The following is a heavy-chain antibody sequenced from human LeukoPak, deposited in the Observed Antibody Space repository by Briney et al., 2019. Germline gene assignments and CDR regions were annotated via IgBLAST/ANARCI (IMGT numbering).Heavy chain of an antibody. D-gene: IGHD3-22*01. V-gene: IGHV1-46*01. CDR3: ARDSSGHYSWFDP. J-gene: IGHJ5*02. Sequence: ASVKVSCKASGYTFISYYMHWVRQAPGQGLEWMGIINPSGGSTSYAQKFQGRVTMTRDTSTSTVYMELSSLRSEDTAVYYCARDSSGHYSWFDPWGQGTLVTVSS. CDR1: GYTFISYY. CDR2: INPSGGST.